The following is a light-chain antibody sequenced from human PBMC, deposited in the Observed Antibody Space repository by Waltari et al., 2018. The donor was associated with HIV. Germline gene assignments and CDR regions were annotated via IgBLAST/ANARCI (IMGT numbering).Light chain of an antibody. V-gene: IGLV3-27*01. Sequence: SYELTQPSSVSVSPGQTASITCSGDDLAKKYSRWFQQKPGQAPILVIYKDTERPSGIPERFSGSSSGTTVTLTISGAQVEDEADYFCYSAADKNVLFGGGTKLTVL. J-gene: IGLJ2*01. CDR2: KDT. CDR1: DLAKKY. CDR3: YSAADKNVL.